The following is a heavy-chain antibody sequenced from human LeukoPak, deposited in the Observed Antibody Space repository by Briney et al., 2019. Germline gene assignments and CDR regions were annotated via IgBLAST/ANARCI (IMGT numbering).Heavy chain of an antibody. CDR2: ISSSSSYK. V-gene: IGHV3-21*01. CDR3: ARGDKSSGWYFFDY. Sequence: GGSLRLSCAASGFTIRTYSMNWVRQAPGKGLEWVSSISSSSSYKYYADSVKGRFTISRDNAKNSLYLQVNSLRAEDTAVYYCARGDKSSGWYFFDYWGQGTLVTVSS. J-gene: IGHJ4*02. CDR1: GFTIRTYS. D-gene: IGHD6-19*01.